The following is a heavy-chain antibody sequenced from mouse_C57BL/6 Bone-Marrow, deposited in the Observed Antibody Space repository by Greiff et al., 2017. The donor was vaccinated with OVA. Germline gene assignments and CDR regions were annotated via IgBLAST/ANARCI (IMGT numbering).Heavy chain of an antibody. CDR3: TTYRY. Sequence: VQLQQSEAELVRPGASVKLSCTASGFNIKDDYMHWVKERPEQGLEWIGWIDPENGDTEYASKFQGKATITADTSSKTVYLHLSSLTSEDTAVYYCTTYRYWGQGTTLTVSS. V-gene: IGHV14-4*01. CDR2: IDPENGDT. CDR1: GFNIKDDY. J-gene: IGHJ2*01.